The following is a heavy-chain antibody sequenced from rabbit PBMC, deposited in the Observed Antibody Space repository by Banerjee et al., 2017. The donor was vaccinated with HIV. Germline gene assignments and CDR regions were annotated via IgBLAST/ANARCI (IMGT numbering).Heavy chain of an antibody. V-gene: IGHV1S7*01. CDR1: GLAFSSYG. D-gene: IGHD6-1*01. Sequence: QLVESGGGLVTLGGSLKLSCLASGLAFSSYGVGWVRQAPGKGLEWIGYIDPVFSSTYYARWVNGRFTISSHNAQNTVDLQMNSLTAADTATYFCARGIAGYGYAIYPDAFDPWGQGTLVTVS. CDR3: ARGIAGYGYAIYPDAFDP. J-gene: IGHJ2*01. CDR2: IDPVFSST.